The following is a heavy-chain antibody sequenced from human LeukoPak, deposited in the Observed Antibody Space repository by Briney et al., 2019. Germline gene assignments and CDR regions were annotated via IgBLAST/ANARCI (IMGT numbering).Heavy chain of an antibody. J-gene: IGHJ5*02. CDR2: INHSGST. Sequence: SETLSLTCAVYGGSFSGYYWSWIRQPPGKGLEWIGEINHSGSTNYNPSLKSRVTISVDTSKNQFSLKLSSVTAADTAVYYCMRHPEYLRGWFDPWGQGALVIVS. V-gene: IGHV4-34*01. CDR1: GGSFSGYY. D-gene: IGHD2/OR15-2a*01. CDR3: MRHPEYLRGWFDP.